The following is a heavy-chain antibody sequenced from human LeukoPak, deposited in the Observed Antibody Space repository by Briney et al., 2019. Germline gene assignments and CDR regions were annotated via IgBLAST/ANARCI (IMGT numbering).Heavy chain of an antibody. Sequence: GGSLRLSCAASGFTFSSYWMSWVRQAPGKGLEWAANIKQDGSEKYYVDSVKGRFTISRDNSKNTLYLQMNSLRAEDTAVYYCAKESYYDSSGYYVPDYWGQGTLVTVSS. CDR2: IKQDGSEK. V-gene: IGHV3-7*01. CDR3: AKESYYDSSGYYVPDY. D-gene: IGHD3-22*01. CDR1: GFTFSSYW. J-gene: IGHJ4*02.